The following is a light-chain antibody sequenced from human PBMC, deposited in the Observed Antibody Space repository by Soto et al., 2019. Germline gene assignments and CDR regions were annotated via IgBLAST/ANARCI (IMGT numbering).Light chain of an antibody. Sequence: EIVMTQSPATLSVSPGERSTLSCRASQSVDRNLAWYQQKPGQAPRLLIYGAFTRATGIPARFSGSGSGTEFTLTINSLQSEDFAVHYCQQYNNWPPSTFGQGTKLEIK. CDR3: QQYNNWPPST. V-gene: IGKV3-15*01. J-gene: IGKJ2*01. CDR2: GAF. CDR1: QSVDRN.